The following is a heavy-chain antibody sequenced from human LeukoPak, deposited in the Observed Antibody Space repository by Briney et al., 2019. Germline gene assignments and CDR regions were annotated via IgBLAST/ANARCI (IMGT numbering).Heavy chain of an antibody. CDR1: GFTFSSYS. CDR2: ISSRSNYI. CDR3: ASYNRKNWFDP. D-gene: IGHD2/OR15-2a*01. Sequence: PGGSLRLSCAASGFTFSSYSMNWVRQAPGKGLEWVSSISSRSNYIYYADSVKGRFTISRDNAKNSLYLQMNSLRAEDTAVYYCASYNRKNWFDPWGQGTLVTVSS. V-gene: IGHV3-21*01. J-gene: IGHJ5*02.